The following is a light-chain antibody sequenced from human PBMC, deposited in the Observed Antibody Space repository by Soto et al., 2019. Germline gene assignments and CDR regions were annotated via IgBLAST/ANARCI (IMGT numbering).Light chain of an antibody. CDR2: DVS. J-gene: IGLJ1*01. CDR3: CSYAGTYSYV. Sequence: QSVLTQPRSVSGSPGQSVTISCTGTSSDVGAYNYVSWYQQHPGKAPKFMIYDVSKRPSGVPDRFSGSKSGNMASLTISGLQAEDEADYYCCSYAGTYSYVFGTGTKVTVL. CDR1: SSDVGAYNY. V-gene: IGLV2-11*01.